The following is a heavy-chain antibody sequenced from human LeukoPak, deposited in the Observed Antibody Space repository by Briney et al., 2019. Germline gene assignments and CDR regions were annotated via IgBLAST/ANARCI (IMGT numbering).Heavy chain of an antibody. CDR1: GYTFNRHG. Sequence: ASVKVSCKASGYTFNRHGISWARQAPGQGLEWMGWISAYNGDTKYAQKFQGRVTLTIDTSTSTAYMELRSLRSDDTAMYFCARDPSNTSGYNIYFDYWGQGTLVTVSS. CDR3: ARDPSNTSGYNIYFDY. V-gene: IGHV1-18*01. D-gene: IGHD6-19*01. CDR2: ISAYNGDT. J-gene: IGHJ4*02.